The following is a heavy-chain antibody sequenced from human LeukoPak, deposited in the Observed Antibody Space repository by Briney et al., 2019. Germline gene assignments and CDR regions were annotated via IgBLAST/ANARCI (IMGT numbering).Heavy chain of an antibody. J-gene: IGHJ4*02. Sequence: GGSLRLSCTASGFTFSNYGMNWVRQAPGKGLEWVSSISAGGDGTYYADSVKGRFTISRDNSKNTLYLQVNSLRAEDTAVYYCATYYYDSSGRSDFDYWGQGTLVTVSS. V-gene: IGHV3-23*01. CDR1: GFTFSNYG. CDR2: ISAGGDGT. CDR3: ATYYYDSSGRSDFDY. D-gene: IGHD3-22*01.